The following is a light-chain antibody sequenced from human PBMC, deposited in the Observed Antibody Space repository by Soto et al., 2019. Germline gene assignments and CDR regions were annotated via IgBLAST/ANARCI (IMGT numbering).Light chain of an antibody. Sequence: DIQMTQSPSTLSASVGDRVTITCRASHSISSWLAWYQQKPGKAPRLLIYDASHLESGVPSRFSGSGSGTEFTLTISILQPDDFATYYCQQYNTYSRPFGQGTKVEVK. CDR1: HSISSW. CDR3: QQYNTYSRP. V-gene: IGKV1-5*01. CDR2: DAS. J-gene: IGKJ1*01.